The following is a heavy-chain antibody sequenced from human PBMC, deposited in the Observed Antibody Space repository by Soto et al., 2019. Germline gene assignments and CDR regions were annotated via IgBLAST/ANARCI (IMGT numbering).Heavy chain of an antibody. CDR3: ASWRAFSRFDP. J-gene: IGHJ5*02. V-gene: IGHV1-69*01. Sequence: QVQLVQSGAEVKKPGSSVKVSCKASGGSFSSYAITWGRQAPGHGLEWMGGIIPIFDTTYYAQKFQGRVTITADESTNTAYMDLSSLRSADTALYYCASWRAFSRFDPWGQGTLVTVSS. D-gene: IGHD4-4*01. CDR1: GGSFSSYA. CDR2: IIPIFDTT.